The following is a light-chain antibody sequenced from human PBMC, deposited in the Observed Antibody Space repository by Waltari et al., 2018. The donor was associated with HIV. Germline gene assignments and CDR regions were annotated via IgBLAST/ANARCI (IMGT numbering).Light chain of an antibody. CDR1: SSQIVSNY. Sequence: QSVLTQPPSASGTPRQWVTISCSAGSSQIVSNYVHCTQQIPGTAPKPLIYKNNPRASGVPARFSGSKSGTSASLAISGLRSEDEADYYCATWADRPSGPVVFGGGTKLTVL. V-gene: IGLV1-47*01. CDR3: ATWADRPSGPVV. CDR2: KNN. J-gene: IGLJ2*01.